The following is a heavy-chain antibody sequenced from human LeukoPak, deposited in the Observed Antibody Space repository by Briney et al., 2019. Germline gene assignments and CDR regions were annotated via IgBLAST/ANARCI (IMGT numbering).Heavy chain of an antibody. Sequence: GESLKISCKGSGYSFNNYWIGWVRPMPGKGLEGIGIMYPCDSDTRYSPSGQGQVTISADKSTSTAYLQWSSLKASDTATYYCARHNGRARYSSSWYENGMDVWGQGTTVTVS. D-gene: IGHD6-13*01. CDR2: MYPCDSDT. V-gene: IGHV5-51*01. CDR1: GYSFNNYW. J-gene: IGHJ6*02. CDR3: ARHNGRARYSSSWYENGMDV.